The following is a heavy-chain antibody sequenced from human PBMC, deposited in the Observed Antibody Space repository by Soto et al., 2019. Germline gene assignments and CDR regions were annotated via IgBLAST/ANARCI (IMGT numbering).Heavy chain of an antibody. CDR2: VSYSGAT. Sequence: PSETLSLTCSVSGGSIGRYYWSWVRQAPGKGLEWIAYVSYSGATRYNPSLESRVTISVDTSKNQFSLRLNSVTAADTAVYYCAREGGSYDSGGYLIRGAFDIWGQGTMVTVSS. V-gene: IGHV4-59*01. CDR1: GGSIGRYY. CDR3: AREGGSYDSGGYLIRGAFDI. J-gene: IGHJ3*02. D-gene: IGHD3-22*01.